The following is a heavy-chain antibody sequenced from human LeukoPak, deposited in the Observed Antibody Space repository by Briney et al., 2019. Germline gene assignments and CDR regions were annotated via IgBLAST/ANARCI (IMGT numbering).Heavy chain of an antibody. CDR2: ISAYNGNT. CDR3: ARIASDGSGTNHY. CDR1: GYMFSSYG. Sequence: ASVKVSCNASGYMFSSYGITWVRQAPGQGLEWMGWISAYNGNTKSAQNLQGRVIMTTDTSTNTAHMELRSLRSDDTAVYYCARIASDGSGTNHYWGQGTQVIVSS. D-gene: IGHD3-10*01. J-gene: IGHJ4*02. V-gene: IGHV1-18*01.